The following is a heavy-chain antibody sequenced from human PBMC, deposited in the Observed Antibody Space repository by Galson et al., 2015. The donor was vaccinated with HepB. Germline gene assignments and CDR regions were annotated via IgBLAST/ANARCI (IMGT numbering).Heavy chain of an antibody. CDR3: ARDPYSYGWDRVDY. V-gene: IGHV3-11*01. J-gene: IGHJ4*02. CDR2: ISSTGSAT. D-gene: IGHD5-18*01. CDR1: GFVFGDFY. Sequence: SLRLSCAASGFVFGDFYMSWIRQAPGKGLEWISYISSTGSATYYADSVKGRFTISRDNAKKSLYLQMNSLRVEDTAVYYCARDPYSYGWDRVDYWGQGILVTVSP.